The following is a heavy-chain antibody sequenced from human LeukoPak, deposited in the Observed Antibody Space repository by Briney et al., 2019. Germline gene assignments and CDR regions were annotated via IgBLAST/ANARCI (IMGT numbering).Heavy chain of an antibody. J-gene: IGHJ3*02. CDR1: GFTFSSYS. D-gene: IGHD4-17*01. V-gene: IGHV3-21*01. CDR3: ASTMTRDAFDI. Sequence: GGSLRLSCAASGFTFSSYSMNWVRQAPGKGLEWVSFISSSSYIYYADSVKGRFTISRDNAKNSLYLQMNSLRAEDTAVYYCASTMTRDAFDIWGQGTMVTVSS. CDR2: ISSSSYI.